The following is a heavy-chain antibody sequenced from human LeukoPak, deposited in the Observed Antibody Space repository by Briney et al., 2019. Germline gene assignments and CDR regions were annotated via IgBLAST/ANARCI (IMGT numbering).Heavy chain of an antibody. J-gene: IGHJ4*02. CDR1: GFTFSSYA. CDR2: ISYDGSNK. D-gene: IGHD2-15*01. V-gene: IGHV3-30-3*01. CDR3: ARASGPLSF. Sequence: PGRSLRPSCAASGFTFSSYAMHWVRQAPGKGLEWVAVISYDGSNKYYADSVKGRFTISRDNSKNTLYLQMNSLRAEDTAVYYCARASGPLSFWGQGTLVTVSS.